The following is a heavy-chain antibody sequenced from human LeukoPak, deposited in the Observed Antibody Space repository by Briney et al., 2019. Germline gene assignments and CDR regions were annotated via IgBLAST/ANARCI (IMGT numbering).Heavy chain of an antibody. CDR1: GFPFSSYW. CDR3: ASQYSYGLYYYYYGMDV. CDR2: IKQDGSKK. J-gene: IGHJ6*02. Sequence: GGSLRLSCVASGFPFSSYWMTWVRQAPGKGLEWVANIKQDGSKKSYVDSVKGRFTISRDNAKNSLYLQMNSLRAEDTAVYYCASQYSYGLYYYYYGMDVWGQGTTVTVSS. V-gene: IGHV3-7*03. D-gene: IGHD5-18*01.